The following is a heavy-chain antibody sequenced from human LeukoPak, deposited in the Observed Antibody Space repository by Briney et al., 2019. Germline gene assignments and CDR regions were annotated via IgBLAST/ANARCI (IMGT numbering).Heavy chain of an antibody. V-gene: IGHV3-7*01. CDR3: ARGDTAMVWGPFDY. D-gene: IGHD5-18*01. Sequence: GGSLRLSCAASGFTFSSYWMSWVRQAPGKGLEWLANIKQDGSEKYYVDSVKGRFTISRDNAKNSLYLQMNSLRAEDTAVYYCARGDTAMVWGPFDYWGQGTLVTVSS. J-gene: IGHJ4*02. CDR1: GFTFSSYW. CDR2: IKQDGSEK.